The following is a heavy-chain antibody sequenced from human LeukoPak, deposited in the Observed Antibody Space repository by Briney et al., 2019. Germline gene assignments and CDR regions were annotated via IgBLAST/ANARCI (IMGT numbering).Heavy chain of an antibody. V-gene: IGHV4-59*01. D-gene: IGHD3-3*01. J-gene: IGHJ4*02. CDR2: IYYSGST. Sequence: SETLSLTCTVSGGSISSYYWSWIRQPPGKGLEWIGYIYYSGSTNYNPSLKSRVTISVDTSKNQFSLKLRSVTAADTAVYYCARVGGILRFLEWLSPFDYWGQGTLVTVSS. CDR3: ARVGGILRFLEWLSPFDY. CDR1: GGSISSYY.